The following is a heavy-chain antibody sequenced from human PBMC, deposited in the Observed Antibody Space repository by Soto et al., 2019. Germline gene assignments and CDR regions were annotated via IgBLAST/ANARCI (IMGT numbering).Heavy chain of an antibody. CDR2: INHSGST. CDR1: GGSFSGYY. Sequence: SETLSLTCAVYGGSFSGYYWSWIRQPPGKGLEWIGEINHSGSTNYNPSLKSRVTISVDTSKNQFSLKLSSVTAADTAVYYCARGNCYGSGSYGYWGQGTLVTGSS. D-gene: IGHD3-10*01. J-gene: IGHJ4*02. CDR3: ARGNCYGSGSYGY. V-gene: IGHV4-34*01.